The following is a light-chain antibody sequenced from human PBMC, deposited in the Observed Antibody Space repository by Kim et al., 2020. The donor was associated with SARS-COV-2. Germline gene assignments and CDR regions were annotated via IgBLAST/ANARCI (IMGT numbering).Light chain of an antibody. J-gene: IGKJ2*01. V-gene: IGKV1-39*01. CDR3: QESFSISYT. Sequence: DIQMTQSPSSLSASIGDSVTITCRASQSIARHLNWYQQKPGKAPILLIYATSSLQSGVPSRFSGGGSGTDFTLTISHLQPEDFATYYCQESFSISYTFGQGTNWRS. CDR2: ATS. CDR1: QSIARH.